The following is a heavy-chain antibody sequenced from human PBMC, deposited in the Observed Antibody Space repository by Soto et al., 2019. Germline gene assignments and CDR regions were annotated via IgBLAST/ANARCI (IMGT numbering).Heavy chain of an antibody. CDR1: GFTFSSYW. J-gene: IGHJ6*02. CDR3: ARESPSTYDYVWGSYRDDYYYYGMDV. D-gene: IGHD3-16*02. V-gene: IGHV3-7*03. CDR2: IKQDGSEK. Sequence: EVQLVESGGGLVQPGGSLRLSCAASGFTFSSYWMSWVRQAPGKGLEWVANIKQDGSEKYYVDSVKGRFTISRDNAKNSLYLQMNSLRAEDTAVYYCARESPSTYDYVWGSYRDDYYYYGMDVWGQGTTVTVSS.